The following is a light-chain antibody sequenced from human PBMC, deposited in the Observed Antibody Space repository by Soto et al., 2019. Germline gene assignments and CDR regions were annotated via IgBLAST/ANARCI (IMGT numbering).Light chain of an antibody. CDR1: QGVSTW. V-gene: IGKV1-12*01. CDR3: QQAASFPIT. J-gene: IGKJ5*01. CDR2: TAS. Sequence: EIQMTQSPCSVSPYVVAIVNITCRASQGVSTWLAWYQQKPGKAPNLLIYTASSLQSGVPSRFSGSGSGTDFTLTINGLQPEDFAAYYCQQAASFPITFGQGTRLEIK.